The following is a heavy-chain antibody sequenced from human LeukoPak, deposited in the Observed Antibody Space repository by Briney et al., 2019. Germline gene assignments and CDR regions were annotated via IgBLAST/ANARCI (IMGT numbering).Heavy chain of an antibody. CDR3: ARHDDGDYYFDS. CDR2: IYYSGST. Sequence: PSETLSLTCTVSGGSISSTSYYWAWIRQPPGKGLEWIGSIYYSGSTYYNPSLKSRVTISVDTSKNQFSLRLSSVTAADTAVYYCARHDDGDYYFDSWGLGTLVTASS. D-gene: IGHD4-17*01. J-gene: IGHJ4*02. CDR1: GGSISSTSYY. V-gene: IGHV4-39*01.